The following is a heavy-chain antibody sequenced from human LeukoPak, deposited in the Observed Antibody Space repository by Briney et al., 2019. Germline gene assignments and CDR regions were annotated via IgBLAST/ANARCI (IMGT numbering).Heavy chain of an antibody. CDR1: GFTFSSYD. CDR2: IGTAGDT. V-gene: IGHV3-13*01. D-gene: IGHD6-6*01. CDR3: AREGSSSYRHRDGMDV. Sequence: GGSLRLSCAASGFTFSSYDMHWVRQATGKGLEWVSAIGTAGDTYYPGSVKGRFTISRESAKNSLYLQMNSLRAGDTAVYYCAREGSSSYRHRDGMDVWGQGTTVTVSS. J-gene: IGHJ6*02.